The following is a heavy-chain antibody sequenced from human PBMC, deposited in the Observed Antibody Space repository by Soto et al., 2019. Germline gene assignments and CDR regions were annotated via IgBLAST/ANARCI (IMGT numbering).Heavy chain of an antibody. CDR2: VNAGNDKT. J-gene: IGHJ4*02. D-gene: IGHD5-18*01. CDR1: GYAFSLYA. CDR3: AREGDGYKYDY. V-gene: IGHV1-3*01. Sequence: QVQVVQSGAEVKKPGASVKVSCKTSGYAFSLYAIHWVRQAPGQRLEWMGWVNAGNDKTKYSQNFQGRVTITRDTSASTVYMELSSLRSEDTAVYYCAREGDGYKYDYWGQGTLVTVSS.